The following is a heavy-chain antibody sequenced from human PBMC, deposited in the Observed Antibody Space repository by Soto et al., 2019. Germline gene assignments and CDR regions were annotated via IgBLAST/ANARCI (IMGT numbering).Heavy chain of an antibody. CDR1: GFTFNNAW. CDR3: TTAEDYYDSSSFDY. Sequence: GGSLRLSCVASGFTFNNAWMNWVRQAPGKGLEWVGHIKSKTDGGTTDYAALVKGRFTISRDDSKTTLYLQMNGLKTEDTAVYYCTTAEDYYDSSSFDYWGQGTLVTV. J-gene: IGHJ4*02. V-gene: IGHV3-15*01. CDR2: IKSKTDGGTT. D-gene: IGHD3-22*01.